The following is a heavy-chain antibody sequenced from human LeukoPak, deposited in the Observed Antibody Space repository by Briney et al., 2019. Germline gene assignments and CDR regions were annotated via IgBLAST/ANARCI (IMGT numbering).Heavy chain of an antibody. CDR3: ARGHDYYSGYFQH. Sequence: SQTLSLTCTVSGASIDFESYYWTWVRQSAGKGLEWIGRIDHGGVTNYNPSLQSRVTISLDTSQKQFSLKLSSVTAADTAVYYCARGHDYYSGYFQHWGQGTLASVSS. CDR2: IDHGGVT. D-gene: IGHD1-26*01. V-gene: IGHV4-61*02. J-gene: IGHJ1*01. CDR1: GASIDFESYY.